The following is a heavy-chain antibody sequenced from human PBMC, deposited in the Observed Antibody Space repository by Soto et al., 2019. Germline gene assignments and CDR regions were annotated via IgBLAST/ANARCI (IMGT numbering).Heavy chain of an antibody. Sequence: GGSLRLSCAASGFTFSSYGMHWVRQAPGKGLEWVAVISYDGSNKYYADSVKGRFTISRDNSKNTLYLQMNSLRAEDTAVYYCAKDAYYYDSSGYYWDYWGQGTLVTVSS. CDR2: ISYDGSNK. CDR1: GFTFSSYG. J-gene: IGHJ4*02. CDR3: AKDAYYYDSSGYYWDY. V-gene: IGHV3-30*18. D-gene: IGHD3-22*01.